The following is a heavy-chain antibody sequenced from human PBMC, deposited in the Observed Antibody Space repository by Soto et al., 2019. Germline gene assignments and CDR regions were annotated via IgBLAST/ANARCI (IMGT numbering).Heavy chain of an antibody. Sequence: QVQLQESGPGLVKPSQTLSLTCTVSGGSISSTGYFWTWIRQHPGKGLEWIGYIFYSGSTVHNPSLKSRVTISVDTSKNQSSLELSSVTAADTAVYYCAREAGSGDYFDYWGQGTLVTVSS. D-gene: IGHD1-26*01. J-gene: IGHJ4*02. CDR2: IFYSGST. CDR3: AREAGSGDYFDY. CDR1: GGSISSTGYF. V-gene: IGHV4-31*03.